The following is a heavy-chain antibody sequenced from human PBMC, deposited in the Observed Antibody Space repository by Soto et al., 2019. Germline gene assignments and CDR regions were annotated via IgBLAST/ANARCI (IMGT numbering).Heavy chain of an antibody. CDR1: GGTFSSYA. V-gene: IGHV1-69*14. J-gene: IGHJ2*01. Sequence: QVQLVQSGAEVKKPGSSVKVSCKASGGTFSSYAISWVRQAPGQGLEWMGGIIPIFGTANYAQKFQGRVTNTADKSTTTAYMEPSSLRSEDPAVYYCARDNSVVITGDHWYFDLWGRGTLVTVSS. D-gene: IGHD3-22*01. CDR2: IIPIFGTA. CDR3: ARDNSVVITGDHWYFDL.